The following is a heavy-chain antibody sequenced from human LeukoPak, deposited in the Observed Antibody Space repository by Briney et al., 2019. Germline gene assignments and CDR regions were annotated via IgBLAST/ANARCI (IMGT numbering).Heavy chain of an antibody. D-gene: IGHD1-26*01. V-gene: IGHV1-2*06. J-gene: IGHJ4*02. CDR3: ARESGSYHGNDY. CDR2: INPNNGGT. CDR1: GYTFTGYY. Sequence: GASVKVSCKASGYTFTGYYMHWVRQAPGQALEWMGRINPNNGGTNCAQKFQGRVTMTGDTSISTAYMELSSLRSDDTAVYYCARESGSYHGNDYWGQGTLVTVSS.